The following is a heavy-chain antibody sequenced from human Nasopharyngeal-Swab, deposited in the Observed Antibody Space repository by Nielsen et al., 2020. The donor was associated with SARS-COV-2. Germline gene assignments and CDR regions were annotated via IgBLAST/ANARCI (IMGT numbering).Heavy chain of an antibody. CDR3: ARVVSDYGDYAYFDY. V-gene: IGHV3-30*03. Sequence: GGSLRLSCAASGFPFSSYGMHWVRQAPGKGLEWVASTSYDGSNKFYADSLKGRFTISRDDSKNTLYLQMNSLRVEDTAVYYCARVVSDYGDYAYFDYWGQGTLVTVSS. D-gene: IGHD4-17*01. CDR2: TSYDGSNK. CDR1: GFPFSSYG. J-gene: IGHJ4*02.